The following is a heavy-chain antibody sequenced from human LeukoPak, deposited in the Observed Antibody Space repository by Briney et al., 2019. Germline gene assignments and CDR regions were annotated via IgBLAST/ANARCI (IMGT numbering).Heavy chain of an antibody. CDR3: ARALSDYGNYIFDY. Sequence: GASVKVSCKASVGTFSSYAISWVRQAPGQGLEWMGRIIPIFGTSNYAQKFQGRVTITTDESTSTAYMELSSLRSEDTAVYYCARALSDYGNYIFDYWGQGTLVTVSS. CDR2: IIPIFGTS. CDR1: VGTFSSYA. V-gene: IGHV1-69*05. D-gene: IGHD4-11*01. J-gene: IGHJ4*02.